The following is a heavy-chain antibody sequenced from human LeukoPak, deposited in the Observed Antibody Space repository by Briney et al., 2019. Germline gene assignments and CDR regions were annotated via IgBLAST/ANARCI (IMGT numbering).Heavy chain of an antibody. CDR3: ARQVRGWSSHNDY. J-gene: IGHJ4*02. Sequence: SGTLSLTCTVSGGSISSGDYSWSWIRQHPGKGLEWIGYIHHSGSTYYNLSLKSRVTISVDTSQNQFSLKLTSVTAADTAVYYCARQVRGWSSHNDYWGQGTLVTVSS. D-gene: IGHD6-19*01. V-gene: IGHV4-31*03. CDR2: IHHSGST. CDR1: GGSISSGDYS.